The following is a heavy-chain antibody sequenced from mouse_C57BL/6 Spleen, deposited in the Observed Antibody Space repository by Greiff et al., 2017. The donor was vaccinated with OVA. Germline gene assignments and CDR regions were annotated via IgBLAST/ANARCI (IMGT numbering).Heavy chain of an antibody. J-gene: IGHJ4*01. V-gene: IGHV2-9-1*01. CDR3: ARKYGSSYDYAMDY. Sequence: VKLMESGPGLVAPSQSLSITCTVSGFSLTSYAISWVRQPPGKGLEWLGVIWTGGGTNYNSALKSRLSISKDNSKSQVFLKMNSLQTDDTARYYCARKYGSSYDYAMDYWGQGTSVTVSS. D-gene: IGHD1-1*01. CDR1: GFSLTSYA. CDR2: IWTGGGT.